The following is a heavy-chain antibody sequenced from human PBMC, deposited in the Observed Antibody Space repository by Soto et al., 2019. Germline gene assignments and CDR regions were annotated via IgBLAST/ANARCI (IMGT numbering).Heavy chain of an antibody. CDR3: ARDYGSGIRFFDS. CDR1: GGTFSSYT. V-gene: IGHV1-69*04. J-gene: IGHJ4*02. Sequence: SVKVSCKASGGTFSSYTISWVRQAPGQGLEWMGRIIPILGIANYAQKFQGRVTITADKSASTVYMELSSLRSEDTAVYYCARDYGSGIRFFDSWGQGTLVTVSS. D-gene: IGHD3-10*01. CDR2: IIPILGIA.